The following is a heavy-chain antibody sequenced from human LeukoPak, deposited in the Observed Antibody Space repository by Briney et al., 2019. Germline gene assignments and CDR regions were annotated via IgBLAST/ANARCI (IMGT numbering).Heavy chain of an antibody. CDR2: TTARGST. CDR1: EFTFSSYA. D-gene: IGHD6-13*01. J-gene: IGHJ4*02. Sequence: PGGSLRLSCAASEFTFSSYAMNWVRQAPGKGLEWVSATTARGSTYYADSVKGRFTISRDNSKNTLFLQMNSLRAADTAIYYCAKRGAAAATWLDYWGQGTLVTVSS. V-gene: IGHV3-23*01. CDR3: AKRGAAAATWLDY.